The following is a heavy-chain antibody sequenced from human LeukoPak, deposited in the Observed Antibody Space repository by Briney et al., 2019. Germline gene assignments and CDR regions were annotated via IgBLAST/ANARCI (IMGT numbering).Heavy chain of an antibody. CDR3: ARYAKPGRDYYYPFDY. J-gene: IGHJ4*02. D-gene: IGHD3-10*01. Sequence: PSETLSLTCTVSGGSINTYYWSWTRQPAGKGLEWIGRIYTSGTTNYNPSLKSRVTMSVDTSKNQFSLNLNSLTAAAPGVYYCARYAKPGRDYYYPFDYWGQGTLVTVSS. CDR1: GGSINTYY. V-gene: IGHV4-4*07. CDR2: IYTSGTT.